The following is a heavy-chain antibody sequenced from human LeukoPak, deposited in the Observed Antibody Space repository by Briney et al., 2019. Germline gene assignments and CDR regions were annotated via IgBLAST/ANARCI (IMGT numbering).Heavy chain of an antibody. CDR3: AKDQDRYIAAAGTGY. Sequence: GGSLRLSCAASGFTFSSYWMHWVRHTPGKGLVWVSRIKGDGSSTSYADSVKGRFTISRDNAKNSLYLQMNSLRAEDTALYYCAKDQDRYIAAAGTGYWGQGTLVTVSS. CDR1: GFTFSSYW. J-gene: IGHJ4*02. CDR2: IKGDGSST. V-gene: IGHV3-74*01. D-gene: IGHD6-13*01.